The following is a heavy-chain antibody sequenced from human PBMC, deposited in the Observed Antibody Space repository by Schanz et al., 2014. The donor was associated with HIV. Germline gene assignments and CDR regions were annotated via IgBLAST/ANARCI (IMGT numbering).Heavy chain of an antibody. Sequence: QVQLVQSGPEVKKPGASVRVSCETSGYTFSDYDINWVRQAPGQGLEWMGWVNPESGNTGMADKFLGRLSLSRVTSTGKAYMELDSLRSEDTAIYYCVRAASFHFDKEGYYRNWYFDFWGRGTLVAVSS. CDR2: VNPESGNT. J-gene: IGHJ2*01. CDR1: GYTFSDYD. CDR3: VRAASFHFDKEGYYRNWYFDF. D-gene: IGHD1-26*01. V-gene: IGHV1-8*02.